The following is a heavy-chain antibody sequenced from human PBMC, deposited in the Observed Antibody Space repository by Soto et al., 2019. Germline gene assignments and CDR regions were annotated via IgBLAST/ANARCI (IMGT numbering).Heavy chain of an antibody. D-gene: IGHD3-9*01. CDR1: GGSFSGYY. J-gene: IGHJ3*02. CDR3: ARGVTIFATI. Sequence: QVQLQQWGAGLLKPSETLSLTCAVYGGSFSGYYWSWIRQPPGKGLEWIGEINHSGSTNYNPSLKSRVTISVDTSKNQFSLKLSSVTAADTAVYYCARGVTIFATIWGQGTMVTVSS. V-gene: IGHV4-34*01. CDR2: INHSGST.